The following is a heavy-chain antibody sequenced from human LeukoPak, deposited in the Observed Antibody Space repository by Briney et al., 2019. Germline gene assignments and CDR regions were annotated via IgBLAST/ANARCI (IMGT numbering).Heavy chain of an antibody. CDR2: INHSGST. D-gene: IGHD3-3*01. Sequence: KTSETLSLTCAVYGGSFSGYYWSWIRQPPGKGLEWIGEINHSGSTNYNPSLKSRVTISVDTSKNQFSLRLSSVTAADTAVYYCARHGDDFWSGYFGLSGGFDPWGQGTLVTVSS. CDR1: GGSFSGYY. V-gene: IGHV4-34*01. J-gene: IGHJ5*02. CDR3: ARHGDDFWSGYFGLSGGFDP.